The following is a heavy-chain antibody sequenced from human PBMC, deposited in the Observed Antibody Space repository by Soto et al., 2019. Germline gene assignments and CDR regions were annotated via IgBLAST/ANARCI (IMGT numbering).Heavy chain of an antibody. V-gene: IGHV4-31*03. Sequence: QVQLQESGPGLVKPSQTLSLTCTVSGGSISSGGYYWSWIRQHPGKGLEWIGYIYYSGSTYYNPSLKSRVTISVDTSKNQVSLKLSSVTAADTAVYYCARSRVVTVGAMDVWGQGTTVTVSS. D-gene: IGHD1-26*01. CDR3: ARSRVVTVGAMDV. CDR2: IYYSGST. CDR1: GGSISSGGYY. J-gene: IGHJ6*02.